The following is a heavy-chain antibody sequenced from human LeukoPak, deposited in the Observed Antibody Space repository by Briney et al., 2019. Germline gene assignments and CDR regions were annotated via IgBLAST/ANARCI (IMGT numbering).Heavy chain of an antibody. Sequence: GGSLRLSCAASGFTFSIYAISWFRQAPGKGLEWVSSITGTSAGTYHTYSVKGRFTISRDNSKNTLYLQMNSLRAEDTAVYFCARERLERHLSFDYWGQGTLVTVSS. J-gene: IGHJ4*02. D-gene: IGHD1-1*01. V-gene: IGHV3-23*01. CDR2: ITGTSAGT. CDR1: GFTFSIYA. CDR3: ARERLERHLSFDY.